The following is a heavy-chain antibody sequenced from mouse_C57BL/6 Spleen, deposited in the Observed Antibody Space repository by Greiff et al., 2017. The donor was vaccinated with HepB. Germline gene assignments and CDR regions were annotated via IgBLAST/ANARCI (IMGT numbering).Heavy chain of an antibody. V-gene: IGHV1-26*01. Sequence: VQLQQSGPELVKPGASVKISCKASGYTFTDYYMTWVKQSHGKSLEWIGDINPNNGGTSYNQKFKGKATLTVDKSSSTAYMELRSLTSEDSAVYYCARGGYGIPLSYWYFDVWGTGTTVTVSS. J-gene: IGHJ1*03. CDR1: GYTFTDYY. D-gene: IGHD2-1*01. CDR2: INPNNGGT. CDR3: ARGGYGIPLSYWYFDV.